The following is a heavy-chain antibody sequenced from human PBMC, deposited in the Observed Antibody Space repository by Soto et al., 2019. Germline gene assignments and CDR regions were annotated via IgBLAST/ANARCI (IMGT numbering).Heavy chain of an antibody. CDR3: AHQTTLLSWNVDVWGSYRYTQFDD. Sequence: GSGPTLVNPTQTLTLTCTFSGFSLSTSGVGVGWIRQPPGKALEWLALIYWDDDKRYSPSLKSRLTITKDTSKNQVVLTMTNMDPVDTATYYCAHQTTLLSWNVDVWGSYRYTQFDDWCQGTLVTVSS. V-gene: IGHV2-5*02. D-gene: IGHD3-16*02. CDR2: IYWDDDK. J-gene: IGHJ4*02. CDR1: GFSLSTSGVG.